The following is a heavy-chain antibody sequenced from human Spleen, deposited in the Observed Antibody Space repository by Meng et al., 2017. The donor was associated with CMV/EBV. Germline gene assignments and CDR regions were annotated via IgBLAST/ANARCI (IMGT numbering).Heavy chain of an antibody. CDR3: ARYPTERLAVAGGYFDY. J-gene: IGHJ4*02. D-gene: IGHD6-19*01. CDR2: ISYDGSNI. V-gene: IGHV3-30*04. CDR1: GFTFSTYA. Sequence: GESLKISCAASGFTFSTYAMHWVRQAPGKGLEWVAVISYDGSNIYYADSVKGRFTISRDNSRNTLYVQMHGLRAEDTAVYYCARYPTERLAVAGGYFDYWGQGSLVTVSS.